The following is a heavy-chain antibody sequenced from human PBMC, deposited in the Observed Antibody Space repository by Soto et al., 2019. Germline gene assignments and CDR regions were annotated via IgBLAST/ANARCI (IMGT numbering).Heavy chain of an antibody. CDR1: GFTFSSYD. CDR2: VGPAGDT. V-gene: IGHV3-13*01. CDR3: ARAAPLNYYDSSASGYGMDV. D-gene: IGHD3-22*01. Sequence: GGSLRLSCAASGFTFSSYDMHWVRQATGEGLEWVSAVGPAGDTYYPGSVKGRFTISRENAKDSLYLQMNSLRAEDTAVYYCARAAPLNYYDSSASGYGMDVWGQGTTVTVSS. J-gene: IGHJ6*02.